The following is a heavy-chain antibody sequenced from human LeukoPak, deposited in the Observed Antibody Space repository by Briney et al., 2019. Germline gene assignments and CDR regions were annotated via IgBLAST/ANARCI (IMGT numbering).Heavy chain of an antibody. Sequence: GGSLRLSCAASGFTFTTYSMNWVRQAPGKGLEWVSYISRSSGTIYYADSVKGRFTISRDNSKNTLYLQMNSLRAEDTAVYYCAKDVGGWGQGTLVTVSS. V-gene: IGHV3-48*01. D-gene: IGHD3-16*01. CDR3: AKDVGG. CDR2: ISRSSGTI. J-gene: IGHJ4*02. CDR1: GFTFTTYS.